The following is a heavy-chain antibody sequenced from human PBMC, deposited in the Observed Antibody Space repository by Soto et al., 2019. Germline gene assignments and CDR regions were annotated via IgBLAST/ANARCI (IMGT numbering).Heavy chain of an antibody. J-gene: IGHJ6*02. V-gene: IGHV1-8*01. Sequence: QVQLVQSGAEVRKPGASVKVSCKASGYTFTTYDINWVRQATGQGLEWMGWMNPNSGNTVYAQKFQGRVTMTRNTSSHPAYVELTTLTSDHTAVYYCARYHYYYGMDVWGQGTTVTVSS. CDR3: ARYHYYYGMDV. D-gene: IGHD3-22*01. CDR1: GYTFTTYD. CDR2: MNPNSGNT.